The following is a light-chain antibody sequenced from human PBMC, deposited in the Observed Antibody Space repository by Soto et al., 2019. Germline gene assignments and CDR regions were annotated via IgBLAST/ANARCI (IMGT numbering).Light chain of an antibody. Sequence: IPLPQSPSSLSASVGDRVTITCRASQSFSTSLNWYQQKPGKVPKLLIYAASTLQSGVPSRFSGSGSGTEFTLTISSLQSEDFAVYYCQQDNNWPRTFGQGTKVDTK. J-gene: IGKJ1*01. CDR3: QQDNNWPRT. CDR1: QSFSTS. V-gene: IGKV1-27*01. CDR2: AAS.